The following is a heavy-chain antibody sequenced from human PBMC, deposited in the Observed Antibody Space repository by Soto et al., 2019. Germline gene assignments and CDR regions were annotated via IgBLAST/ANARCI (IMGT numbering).Heavy chain of an antibody. CDR2: IYPGDSDT. CDR1: GYSFTSYW. V-gene: IGHV5-51*01. D-gene: IGHD2-2*01. CDR3: ATGQGYCSSTSCSKGGYGMDV. J-gene: IGHJ6*02. Sequence: PGESLKISCKGSGYSFTSYWIGWVRQMPGKGLEWMGIIYPGDSDTRYSPSFQGQVTISADKSISTAYLQWSSLKASDTAMYYCATGQGYCSSTSCSKGGYGMDVWGQGTTVTVSS.